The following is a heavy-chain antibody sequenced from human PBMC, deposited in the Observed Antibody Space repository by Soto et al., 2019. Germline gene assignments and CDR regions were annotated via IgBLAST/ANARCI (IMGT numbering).Heavy chain of an antibody. Sequence: QITLKESGPTLVKPTQTLTLTCTFSGFSLTGSGVGVGWIRQPPGKALEWLALIYWDDDKRYSPSLKSRLTITKDTSKTHVALTVTNMDPVDTATYYCARFLWSDTSLYYFDYWGQGTLVTVSS. CDR3: ARFLWSDTSLYYFDY. V-gene: IGHV2-5*02. D-gene: IGHD3-3*01. CDR1: GFSLTGSGVG. J-gene: IGHJ4*02. CDR2: IYWDDDK.